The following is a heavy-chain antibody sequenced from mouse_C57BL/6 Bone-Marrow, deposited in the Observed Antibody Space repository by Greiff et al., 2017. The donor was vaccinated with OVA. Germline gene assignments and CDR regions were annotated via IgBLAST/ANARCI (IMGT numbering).Heavy chain of an antibody. V-gene: IGHV1-85*01. CDR2: ISPRDGST. J-gene: IGHJ4*01. D-gene: IGHD1-1*01. CDR3: ALITTVVARYYYAMDY. CDR1: GYTFTSYD. Sequence: QVQLKESGPELVKPGASVKLSCKASGYTFTSYDINWVKQRPGQGLEWIGWISPRDGSTKYNEKFKGKATLTVDTSSSTAYMELHSLTSEDSAVYFCALITTVVARYYYAMDYWGQGTSVTVSS.